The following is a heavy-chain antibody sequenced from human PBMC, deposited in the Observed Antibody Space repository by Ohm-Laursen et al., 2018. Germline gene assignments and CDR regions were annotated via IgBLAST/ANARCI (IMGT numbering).Heavy chain of an antibody. J-gene: IGHJ4*02. Sequence: SLRLSCSASGFTFSSYAMNWVRQAPGKGLEWVAVIWYDGSNKYYADSVKGRFTISRDNSKNTLYLQMNSLRAEDTAVYYCAREPMTTVTPYFDYWGQGTLVTVSS. D-gene: IGHD4-17*01. V-gene: IGHV3-33*08. CDR2: IWYDGSNK. CDR1: GFTFSSYA. CDR3: AREPMTTVTPYFDY.